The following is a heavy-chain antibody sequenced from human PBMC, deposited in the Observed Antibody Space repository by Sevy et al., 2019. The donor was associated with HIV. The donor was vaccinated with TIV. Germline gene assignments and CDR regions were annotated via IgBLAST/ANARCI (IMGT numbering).Heavy chain of an antibody. V-gene: IGHV3-23*01. J-gene: IGHJ4*02. CDR2: LSFGWGEI. D-gene: IGHD2-8*01. Sequence: GGSLRLSCAASGFTFSKYSMSWVRQPPGRGLEWVSTLSFGWGEINYADSVKGRFTISRDNSKRLVYLQMNKLRPEDTAVYYCAREGCTKPHDYWGQGTLVTVSS. CDR3: AREGCTKPHDY. CDR1: GFTFSKYS.